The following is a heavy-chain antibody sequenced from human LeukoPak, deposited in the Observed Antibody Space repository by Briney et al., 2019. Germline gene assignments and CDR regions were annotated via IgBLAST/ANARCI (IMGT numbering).Heavy chain of an antibody. CDR3: ARGPGDYDASDI. V-gene: IGHV3-7*01. CDR2: IKENGNEQ. D-gene: IGHD4-11*01. CDR1: GFLFTRYW. J-gene: IGHJ3*02. Sequence: GGSLRLSCEASGFLFTRYWMSWVRQAPGKGPEWVAHIKENGNEQYYADSVEGRFTICRDNVKQSLCLQMNNLRVEDTAVYYCARGPGDYDASDIWGQGTVVTVSS.